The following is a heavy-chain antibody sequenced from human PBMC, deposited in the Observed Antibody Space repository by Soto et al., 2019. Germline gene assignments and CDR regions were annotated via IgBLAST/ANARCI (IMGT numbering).Heavy chain of an antibody. CDR1: GFTFRTYG. J-gene: IGHJ4*02. CDR2: IWYDGRNK. V-gene: IGHV3-33*08. Sequence: QVQLVESGGGVVQPGGSLSLSCAASGFTFRTYGVHWVRQAPGKGLDWVAIIWYDGRNKYYADSVKGRFTISRDNSKNTLYLQMNSLRAEDTAVYYCARDFQKGRTFDYWGQGTLVTVSS. CDR3: ARDFQKGRTFDY.